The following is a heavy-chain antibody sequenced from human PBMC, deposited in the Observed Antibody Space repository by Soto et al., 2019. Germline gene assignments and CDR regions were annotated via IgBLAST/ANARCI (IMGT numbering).Heavy chain of an antibody. V-gene: IGHV1-46*03. D-gene: IGHD2-2*01. CDR2: INPSGGST. CDR3: VRESTPTRWFDP. J-gene: IGHJ5*02. CDR1: GYTFTSYA. Sequence: ASVTVSCQASGYTFTSYAIHWVRQAPGQGLEWMGVINPSGGSTSYAQNFQGRVTMTRDTSTSTVYMELSSLRSEDTAVYYCVRESTPTRWFDPWGQGTLVTVSS.